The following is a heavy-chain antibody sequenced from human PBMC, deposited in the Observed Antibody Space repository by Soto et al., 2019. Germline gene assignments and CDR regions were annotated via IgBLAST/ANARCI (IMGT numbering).Heavy chain of an antibody. CDR2: IYYSGNT. D-gene: IGHD6-13*01. CDR3: ASIAATGKTHFDF. J-gene: IGHJ4*02. CDR1: GGSLGSSSYY. Sequence: SETLSLTCTVSGGSLGSSSYYWGWIRQSPGKGLEWIGNIYYSGNTFYNPSLKSRVTISVDTSKNKFYLHLSSVTAADTAIFYCASIAATGKTHFDFWGQGTLVTVSS. V-gene: IGHV4-39*01.